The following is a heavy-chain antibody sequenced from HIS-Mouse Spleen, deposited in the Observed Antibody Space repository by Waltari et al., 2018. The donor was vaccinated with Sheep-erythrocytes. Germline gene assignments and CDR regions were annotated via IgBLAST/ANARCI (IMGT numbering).Heavy chain of an antibody. CDR1: GGSIRTGDYY. CDR2: IYYSGST. V-gene: IGHV4-30-4*01. J-gene: IGHJ4*02. Sequence: QVQLQESGPGLVKPSQTLSLTRTVSGGSIRTGDYYWSWIRQPPGKGLEWIGYIYYSGSTYYNPSLKSRVTISVDTSKNQFSLKLSSVTAADTAMYYCARALANWGSSFDYWGQGTLVTVSS. D-gene: IGHD7-27*01. CDR3: ARALANWGSSFDY.